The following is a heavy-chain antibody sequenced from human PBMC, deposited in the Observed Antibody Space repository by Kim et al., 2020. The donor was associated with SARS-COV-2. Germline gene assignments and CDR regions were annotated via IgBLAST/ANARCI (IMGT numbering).Heavy chain of an antibody. D-gene: IGHD1-26*01. Sequence: ASVKVSCKVSGYTLTELSMHWVRQAPGKVLEWMGGFDPEDGETIYAQKFQGRVTMTEDTSTDTAYMELSSLRSEDTAVYYCATAVGIRQHYYYGMDVWGQGTTVTVSS. CDR3: ATAVGIRQHYYYGMDV. CDR2: FDPEDGET. V-gene: IGHV1-24*01. CDR1: GYTLTELS. J-gene: IGHJ6*02.